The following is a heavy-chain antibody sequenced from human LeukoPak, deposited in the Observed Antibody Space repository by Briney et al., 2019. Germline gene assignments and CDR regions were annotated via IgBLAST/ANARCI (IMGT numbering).Heavy chain of an antibody. CDR3: ARGDMVRGVITYYYYYYMDV. CDR1: GGTFSSYA. CDR2: IIPIFGTA. J-gene: IGHJ6*03. Sequence: SVKVSCKASGGTFSSYAISWVRQAPGQGLEWMGGIIPIFGTANYAQKFQGRVTITRNTSISTAYMELSSLRSEDTAVYYCARGDMVRGVITYYYYYYMDVWGKGTTVTISS. D-gene: IGHD3-10*01. V-gene: IGHV1-69*05.